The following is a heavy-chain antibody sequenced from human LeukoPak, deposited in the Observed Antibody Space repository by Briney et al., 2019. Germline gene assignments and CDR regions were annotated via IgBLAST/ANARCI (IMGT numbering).Heavy chain of an antibody. CDR2: INPSSSGT. V-gene: IGHV3-23*01. D-gene: IGHD2-21*01. Sequence: GSLRLSCAVSGFTFNSFPLSWVRQAPGKGLEWVSGINPSSSGTYYADSVKGRFTISRDNSKNTLYLEMNSLRAEDTAVYYCARGRISPDYWGQGTLVTVSS. J-gene: IGHJ4*02. CDR1: GFTFNSFP. CDR3: ARGRISPDY.